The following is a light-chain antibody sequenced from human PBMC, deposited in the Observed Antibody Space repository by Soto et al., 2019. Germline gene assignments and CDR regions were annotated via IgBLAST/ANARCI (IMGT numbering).Light chain of an antibody. Sequence: DIQMTQSPSSLSASVGDRVTVTCRASQTITTCLNWYQQKPGQAPKLLIYPASTLRSGVPSRFSGSGSGTDFTLTISSLQPEDFATYYCQQCYRAPETFGQGTKVDIK. J-gene: IGKJ2*01. V-gene: IGKV1-39*01. CDR2: PAS. CDR3: QQCYRAPET. CDR1: QTITTC.